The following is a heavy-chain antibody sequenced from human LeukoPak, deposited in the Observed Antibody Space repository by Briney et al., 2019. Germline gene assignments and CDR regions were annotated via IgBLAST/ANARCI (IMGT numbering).Heavy chain of an antibody. D-gene: IGHD2-2*01. CDR1: NYTFTSYG. V-gene: IGHV1-18*01. Sequence: GASVKVSCKASNYTFTSYGISWVRQAPGQGLEWMAWINAYNGDTTYAQKFQGRVTVTRDTSTSTVYMELSSLRSEDTAIYYCASPSDSSYYYYMDVWGKGTTVTVSS. J-gene: IGHJ6*03. CDR2: INAYNGDT. CDR3: ASPSDSSYYYYMDV.